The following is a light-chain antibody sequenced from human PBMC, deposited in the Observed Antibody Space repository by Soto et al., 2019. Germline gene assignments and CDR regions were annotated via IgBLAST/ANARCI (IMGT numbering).Light chain of an antibody. J-gene: IGLJ3*02. CDR1: SSNIGSNY. Sequence: QSALTQPPSASGTPGQRVTISCSGSSSNIGSNYVYWYQQLPGTAPKLLIYRNNQRPSGVPDRFSGSKSGTSASLAISGLRSEDEADYYCAAWDDSLSDPWVFGGGTKLTVL. V-gene: IGLV1-47*01. CDR2: RNN. CDR3: AAWDDSLSDPWV.